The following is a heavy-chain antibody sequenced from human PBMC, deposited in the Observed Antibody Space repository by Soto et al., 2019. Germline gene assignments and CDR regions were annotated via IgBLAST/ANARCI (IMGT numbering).Heavy chain of an antibody. V-gene: IGHV1-8*02. D-gene: IGHD2-8*02. CDR1: GDTFTSYA. CDR3: ARNILVQDY. Sequence: ASVKVSCKASGDTFTSYAMHWVRQAPGQRLEWMGWMNPNSGNTGYAQKFQGRVTMTRNTSISTAYMELSSLRSEDTAVYYCARNILVQDYWGQGTLVTVSS. J-gene: IGHJ4*02. CDR2: MNPNSGNT.